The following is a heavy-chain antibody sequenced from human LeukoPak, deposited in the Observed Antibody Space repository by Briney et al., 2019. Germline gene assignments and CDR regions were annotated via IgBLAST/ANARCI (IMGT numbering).Heavy chain of an antibody. D-gene: IGHD4-23*01. V-gene: IGHV3-21*01. CDR3: ARDSAVGSSPYYFDY. J-gene: IGHJ4*02. CDR1: GFTFSSYN. CDR2: ISSSSSYI. Sequence: GGSLRLSCAASGFTFSSYNMNWVRQAPGKGLEWVSSISSSSSYIYYADSVKGRFTISRDNAKNSLYLQMNSLRAEDTAVYYCARDSAVGSSPYYFDYWGQGTLVTVSS.